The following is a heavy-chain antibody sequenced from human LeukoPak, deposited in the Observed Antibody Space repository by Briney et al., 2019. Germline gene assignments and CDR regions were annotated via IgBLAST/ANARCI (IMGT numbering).Heavy chain of an antibody. D-gene: IGHD3-10*01. J-gene: IGHJ4*02. Sequence: PSETLSLTCTVSGGSLNSYYWGWIRQPTGKGLEWIGYIYSSGSTNYNSPLKSRVAISVDTSKNQFSLKVSSVTAGDTAIYYCVRHGESGRHHSYFDYWGQGTLVTVSS. V-gene: IGHV4-59*08. CDR3: VRHGESGRHHSYFDY. CDR1: GGSLNSYY. CDR2: IYSSGST.